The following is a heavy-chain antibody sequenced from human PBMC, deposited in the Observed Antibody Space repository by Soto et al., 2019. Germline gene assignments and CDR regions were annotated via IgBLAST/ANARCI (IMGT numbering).Heavy chain of an antibody. D-gene: IGHD2-15*01. CDR1: GFTFSSYS. V-gene: IGHV3-48*01. CDR2: ISSTSNTI. J-gene: IGHJ4*02. CDR3: ARDRGCSGGICYRDLGY. Sequence: EVPLVESGGGLVQPGGSLRLSCAASGFTFSSYSMSWVRQAPGKGLEWVSYISSTSNTICYADSVKGRFTISRDNAKNSLYLHMNSLSAEDTAVYYCARDRGCSGGICYRDLGYWGQGTLVTVSS.